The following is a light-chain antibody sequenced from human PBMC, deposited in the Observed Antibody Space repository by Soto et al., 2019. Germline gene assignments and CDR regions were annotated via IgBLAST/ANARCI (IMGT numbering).Light chain of an antibody. CDR3: QQYTNWPYT. CDR2: GAS. V-gene: IGKV3-15*01. CDR1: QSVGSN. J-gene: IGKJ2*01. Sequence: EILMTQYPATLSVSPGERASLSCRASQSVGSNLAWYQQTAGQAPRLLIYGASTRATGIPARFSGSVSGTEFTLTIRGLQSEEFAGYSCQQYTNWPYTFGQGTKLEIK.